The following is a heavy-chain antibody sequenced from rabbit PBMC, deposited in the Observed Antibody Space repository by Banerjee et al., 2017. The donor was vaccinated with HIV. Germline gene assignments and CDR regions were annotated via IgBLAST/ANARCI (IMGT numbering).Heavy chain of an antibody. CDR3: ARGDVGYGYAGYSFTTSYYFNL. V-gene: IGHV1S45*01. CDR2: IGSSTGSSGST. D-gene: IGHD7-1*01. J-gene: IGHJ4*01. CDR1: GFSFTNIYW. Sequence: QEQLKETGGGLVKPGRTLTLTCKASGFSFTNIYWPCWVRQAPGKGLELIACIGSSTGSSGSTDYATWAKGRFTISKTSSTTVTLQMTSLTAADTATYFCARGDVGYGYAGYSFTTSYYFNLWGPGTLVTVS.